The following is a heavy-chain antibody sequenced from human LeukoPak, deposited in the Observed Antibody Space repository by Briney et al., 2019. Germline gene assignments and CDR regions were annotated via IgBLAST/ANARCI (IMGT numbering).Heavy chain of an antibody. V-gene: IGHV3-23*01. D-gene: IGHD4-17*01. J-gene: IGHJ4*02. Sequence: GGSLRLSCAASGFTFSSYAMSWVRQAPGKGLEWVSAISGSGARTYYADSVKGRFTISRDNSKNTLYLQMSSLRAEDTAVYYCAKEDRYGAKNYWGQGTLVTVSS. CDR2: ISGSGART. CDR1: GFTFSSYA. CDR3: AKEDRYGAKNY.